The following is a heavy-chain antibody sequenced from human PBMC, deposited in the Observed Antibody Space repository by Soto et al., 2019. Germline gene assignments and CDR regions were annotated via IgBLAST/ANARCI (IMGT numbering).Heavy chain of an antibody. D-gene: IGHD3-22*01. J-gene: IGHJ3*02. CDR2: IIPIFGTA. CDR1: GGTFSSYA. Sequence: ASVKVSCKASGGTFSSYAISWVRQAPGQGLEWMGGIIPIFGTANYAQKFQGRVTISADESTSTAYMELSSLRSEDTAVYYCARGSYYYDSSAPLDIWGQGTMVTVSS. V-gene: IGHV1-69*13. CDR3: ARGSYYYDSSAPLDI.